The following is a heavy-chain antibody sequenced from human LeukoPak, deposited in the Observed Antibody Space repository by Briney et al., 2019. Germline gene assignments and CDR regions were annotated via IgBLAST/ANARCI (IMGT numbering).Heavy chain of an antibody. D-gene: IGHD6-19*01. CDR1: GGSFSGYY. CDR3: AGGPKVIRYSSGWYADAFDI. J-gene: IGHJ3*02. CDR2: INHSGST. V-gene: IGHV4-34*01. Sequence: SETLSLTCAVYGGSFSGYYWSWIRQPPGKGLEWIGEINHSGSTNYNPSLKSRVTIPVDTSKNQFSLKLSSVTAADTAVYYCAGGPKVIRYSSGWYADAFDIWGQGTMVTVSS.